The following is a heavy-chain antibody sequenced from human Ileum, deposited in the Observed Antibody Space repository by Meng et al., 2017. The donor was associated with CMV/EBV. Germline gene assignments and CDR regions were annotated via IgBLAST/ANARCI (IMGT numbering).Heavy chain of an antibody. Sequence: TFTGYYMHWVRQAPGQGLEWMGWINPNSGGTNYAQKFQGRVTMTRDTSISTAYMELSRLRSDDTAVYYCAREEGGYCSSTSCYEFDPWGQGTLVTVSS. CDR2: INPNSGGT. J-gene: IGHJ5*02. D-gene: IGHD2-2*01. CDR1: TFTGYY. V-gene: IGHV1-2*02. CDR3: AREEGGYCSSTSCYEFDP.